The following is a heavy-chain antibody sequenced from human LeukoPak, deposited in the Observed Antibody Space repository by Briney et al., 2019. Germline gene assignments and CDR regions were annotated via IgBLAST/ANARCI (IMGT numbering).Heavy chain of an antibody. Sequence: ASVKVPCKTSGYAFTDYYMHWVRQAPGQGLEWVGRINPNSGDTKYAQNFQGRVTMTRDTSISTAYTELSRLTSDDTAVYFCARVSDTSGASCFAFWGQGTLVTVSS. J-gene: IGHJ4*02. CDR2: INPNSGDT. D-gene: IGHD3-22*01. CDR1: GYAFTDYY. CDR3: ARVSDTSGASCFAF. V-gene: IGHV1-2*06.